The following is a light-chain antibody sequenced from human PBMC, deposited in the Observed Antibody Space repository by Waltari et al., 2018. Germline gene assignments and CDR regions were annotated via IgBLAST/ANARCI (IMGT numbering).Light chain of an antibody. Sequence: DIQMTQSPSTISASVGDRVTITCRASQSISGWLAWYQQKPGKSPKLLINKASTLEIGIPSRFGGSGSGTEFTLTISSLQPDDFATYYCQHYNGYPWTFGQGTKVEIK. CDR2: KAS. CDR1: QSISGW. J-gene: IGKJ1*01. CDR3: QHYNGYPWT. V-gene: IGKV1-5*03.